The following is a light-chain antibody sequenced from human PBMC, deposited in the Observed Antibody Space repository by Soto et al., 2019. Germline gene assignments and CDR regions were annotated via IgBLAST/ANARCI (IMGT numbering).Light chain of an antibody. V-gene: IGLV2-11*01. J-gene: IGLJ3*02. CDR3: CSFAGGRTWV. Sequence: QSALTQPRSVSGSPGQSVTISCTGTRSDVGGYDYVSWYQQHPTKAPKLMIYDVNKRPSGVPDRFSGSKSGNAASLTISGLQAEDEADYYCCSFAGGRTWVFGGGTKVTVL. CDR2: DVN. CDR1: RSDVGGYDY.